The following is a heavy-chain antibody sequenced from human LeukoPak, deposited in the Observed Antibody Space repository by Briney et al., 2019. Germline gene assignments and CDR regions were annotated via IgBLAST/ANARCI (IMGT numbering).Heavy chain of an antibody. Sequence: ASVKVSCKASGYTFNGYYMHWVRQAPGQGLERMGWINPNSGGRNYAQKFQGRVTMTRDTSISTAYMELSRLRSDDTAVYYCARGMEPYYYMDVWGKGTTVTVSS. D-gene: IGHD1-26*01. J-gene: IGHJ6*03. CDR2: INPNSGGR. CDR1: GYTFNGYY. V-gene: IGHV1-2*02. CDR3: ARGMEPYYYMDV.